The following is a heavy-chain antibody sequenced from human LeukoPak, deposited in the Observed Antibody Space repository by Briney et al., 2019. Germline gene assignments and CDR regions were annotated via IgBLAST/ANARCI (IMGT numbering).Heavy chain of an antibody. CDR2: IGASGGGP. V-gene: IGHV3-23*01. CDR3: AKDGGRRDDY. D-gene: IGHD3-16*01. J-gene: IGHJ4*02. Sequence: PGGSLRLSCTASGFIFSNYAMKWVRQAPGKGLEWVSEIGASGGGPQCIDAVKGRFTISRDNSKNTLFLQMDSLRPEDTAIYYCAKDGGRRDDYWGQGTLVTVSS. CDR1: GFIFSNYA.